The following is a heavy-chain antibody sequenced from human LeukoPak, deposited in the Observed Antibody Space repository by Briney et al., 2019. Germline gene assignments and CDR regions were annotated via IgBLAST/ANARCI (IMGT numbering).Heavy chain of an antibody. Sequence: ASVKVSCKASGYTFTSYGISWVRQAPGQGLEWMGWISAYNGNTNYAQKLQGRVTMTTDTSTSTAYMELRSLRSDDTAVYYCARSSHYYGSTPFDPWGQGTLVTVSS. D-gene: IGHD3-22*01. CDR2: ISAYNGNT. CDR3: ARSSHYYGSTPFDP. CDR1: GYTFTSYG. V-gene: IGHV1-18*01. J-gene: IGHJ5*02.